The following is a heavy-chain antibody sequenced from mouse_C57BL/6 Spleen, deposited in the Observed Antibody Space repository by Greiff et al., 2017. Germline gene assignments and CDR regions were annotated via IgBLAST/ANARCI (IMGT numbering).Heavy chain of an antibody. D-gene: IGHD1-1*01. Sequence: EVQRVESGPGLVKPSQSLSLTCSVTGYSITSGYYWNWIRQFPGNKLEWMGYISYDGSNNYNPSLKNRISITRYTSKNQFFLKLNSVTTEDTATYYCARGYYGSSFYFDYWGQGTTLTVSS. CDR3: ARGYYGSSFYFDY. CDR1: GYSITSGYY. CDR2: ISYDGSN. J-gene: IGHJ2*01. V-gene: IGHV3-6*01.